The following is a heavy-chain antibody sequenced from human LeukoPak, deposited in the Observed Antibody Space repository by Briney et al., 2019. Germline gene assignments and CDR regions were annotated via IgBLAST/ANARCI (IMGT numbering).Heavy chain of an antibody. CDR3: AKESVVTAIKFDY. D-gene: IGHD2-21*02. CDR2: ISGSCIST. Sequence: GGSLRLSCAASGFTFSSYAMSWVRQAPGKGLEWVSGISGSCISTYYADSVKGRFTISRDNSKNTLYLQMNSLRAEDTAVYYCAKESVVTAIKFDYWGQGTLVTVSS. J-gene: IGHJ4*02. V-gene: IGHV3-23*01. CDR1: GFTFSSYA.